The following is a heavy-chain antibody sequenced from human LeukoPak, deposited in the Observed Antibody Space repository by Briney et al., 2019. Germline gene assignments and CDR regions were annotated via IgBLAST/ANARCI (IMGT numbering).Heavy chain of an antibody. CDR1: GGSISSYY. J-gene: IGHJ4*02. Sequence: KPSETLSLTCTVSGGSISSYYWSWIRQPPGKGLEWIGCIYYSGNTYYNPSLKSRVTISVDTSKNQFSLNLSSVTAADTAVYHCARHSRGANSPFASWGQGTLVTVSS. D-gene: IGHD4/OR15-4a*01. CDR2: IYYSGNT. CDR3: ARHSRGANSPFAS. V-gene: IGHV4-59*08.